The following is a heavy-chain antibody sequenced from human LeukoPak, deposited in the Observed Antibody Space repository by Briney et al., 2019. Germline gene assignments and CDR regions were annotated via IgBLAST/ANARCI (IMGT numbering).Heavy chain of an antibody. CDR2: ISAYNGNT. Sequence: ASVKGSCKASGYTFTSYGISWVRQAPGQGLEWMGWISAYNGNTNYAQKLQGRVTMTADTSTSTAYMELRSLRSDDTAVYYCARSGYSGYDSRYYYYYGMDVWGKGTTVTVSS. CDR1: GYTFTSYG. D-gene: IGHD5-12*01. J-gene: IGHJ6*04. CDR3: ARSGYSGYDSRYYYYYGMDV. V-gene: IGHV1-18*04.